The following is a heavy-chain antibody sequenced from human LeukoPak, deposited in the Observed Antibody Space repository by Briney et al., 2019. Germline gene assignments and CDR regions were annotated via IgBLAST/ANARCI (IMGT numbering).Heavy chain of an antibody. J-gene: IGHJ6*02. CDR2: SRNKASSYTT. Sequence: GGSLRLSCAASGFKFSDHYIDWVRQAPGKGLEWVGRSRNKASSYTTEYAASVEGRFTISRDVSESSLYLQMNSLRTEDTAVYYCGRIAINANYGMDVWGQGTTVTVSS. CDR3: GRIAINANYGMDV. V-gene: IGHV3-72*01. D-gene: IGHD2-21*01. CDR1: GFKFSDHY.